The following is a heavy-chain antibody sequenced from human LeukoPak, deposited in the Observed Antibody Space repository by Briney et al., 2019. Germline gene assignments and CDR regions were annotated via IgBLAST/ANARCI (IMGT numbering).Heavy chain of an antibody. V-gene: IGHV3-23*01. J-gene: IGHJ4*02. CDR2: ISGSGTTT. Sequence: GGSLRLSCAVSGFIFSSYAMSWVRQAPGKGLEWVSVISGSGTTTYYADSVKGRFTISRDNSKKTLYLRMNSLRAEDTAVYYCAKDVAYSSTWYPFDYWGQGTLVTVPS. D-gene: IGHD6-13*01. CDR1: GFIFSSYA. CDR3: AKDVAYSSTWYPFDY.